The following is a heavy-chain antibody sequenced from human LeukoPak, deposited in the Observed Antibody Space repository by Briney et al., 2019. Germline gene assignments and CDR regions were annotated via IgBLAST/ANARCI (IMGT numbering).Heavy chain of an antibody. CDR1: GFTFSSYS. J-gene: IGHJ3*02. V-gene: IGHV3-21*01. CDR3: ARDGYCSSTSCHDAFDI. CDR2: ISSSSSYI. D-gene: IGHD2-2*01. Sequence: AGGSLRLSCAASGFTFSSYSMNWVRQAPGKGLEWVSSISSSSSYIYYADSVKGRFTISRDNAKKSLYLQMNSLRAEDTAVYYCARDGYCSSTSCHDAFDIWGQGTMVTVSS.